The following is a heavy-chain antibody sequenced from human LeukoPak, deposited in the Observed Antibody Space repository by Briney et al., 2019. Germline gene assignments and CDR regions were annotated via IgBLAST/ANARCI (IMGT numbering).Heavy chain of an antibody. Sequence: PGGSLRLSCTASGFTFSSHAMSWVRQAPGKGLEWVSIIGTSDGSTYYADSVRGRFTISRDNSKNTLYLQMNSLRAEDTAVYYCAKDLDYGDSTFDCWGQGTLVTVSS. D-gene: IGHD4-17*01. CDR2: IGTSDGST. CDR1: GFTFSSHA. CDR3: AKDLDYGDSTFDC. V-gene: IGHV3-23*01. J-gene: IGHJ4*02.